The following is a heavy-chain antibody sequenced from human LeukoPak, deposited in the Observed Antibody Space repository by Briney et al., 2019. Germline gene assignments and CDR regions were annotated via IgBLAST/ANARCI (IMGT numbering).Heavy chain of an antibody. J-gene: IGHJ4*02. CDR2: ISAYNGNT. Sequence: ASVKVSCKASGYTFTTYGISWMRQAPGQGLEWMGWISAYNGNTNYAQKLQGRVTMTTDTSTSTAYMELRSLRSDDTAVYYCAIRPPTYYYGSGSQYYFDYWGQGTLVTVSS. D-gene: IGHD3-10*01. V-gene: IGHV1-18*01. CDR3: AIRPPTYYYGSGSQYYFDY. CDR1: GYTFTTYG.